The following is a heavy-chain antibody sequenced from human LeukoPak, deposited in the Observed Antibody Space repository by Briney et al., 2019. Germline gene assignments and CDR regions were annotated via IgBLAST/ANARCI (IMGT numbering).Heavy chain of an antibody. CDR1: GFTFTSYS. V-gene: IGHV3-23*01. Sequence: GGSLRLSCAASGFTFTSYSMNWVRQAPGKGLEWVSTISGGGGSTYYADSVKGRFTISRDNSKNTLYLQMNSLRAEDTAVYYCAKTPTWIQLFHFDYWGQGTLVTVSS. D-gene: IGHD5-18*01. CDR2: ISGGGGST. CDR3: AKTPTWIQLFHFDY. J-gene: IGHJ4*02.